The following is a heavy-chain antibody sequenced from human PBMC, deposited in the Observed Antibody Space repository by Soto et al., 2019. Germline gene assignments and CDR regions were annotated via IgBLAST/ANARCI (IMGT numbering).Heavy chain of an antibody. D-gene: IGHD3-10*01. CDR3: GTLPGGGGY. Sequence: EVQLVESGGGLIQPGGSLRLSCAVSGFTVSNNYMSWVRQAPGKGLEGVSVIYSGGYTAYGDSVKGRFTISRDNSKNTLYLQSKARGADARAVFYWGTLPGGGGYWGQGTLVTVSS. CDR2: IYSGGYT. CDR1: GFTVSNNY. V-gene: IGHV3-53*01. J-gene: IGHJ4*02.